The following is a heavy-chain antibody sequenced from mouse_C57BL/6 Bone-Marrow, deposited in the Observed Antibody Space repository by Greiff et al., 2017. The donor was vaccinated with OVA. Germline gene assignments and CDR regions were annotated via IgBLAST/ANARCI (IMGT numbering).Heavy chain of an antibody. D-gene: IGHD2-5*01. CDR1: GFTFSDYG. V-gene: IGHV5-17*01. J-gene: IGHJ4*01. Sequence: EVQVVESGGGLVKPGGSLKLSCAASGFTFSDYGMHWVRQAPEKGLEWVAYISSGSSTIYYADTVKGRFTISRDNAKNTLFLQMTSLRSEDTAMYYCAKHSKGYAMDYWGQGTSVTVSS. CDR2: ISSGSSTI. CDR3: AKHSKGYAMDY.